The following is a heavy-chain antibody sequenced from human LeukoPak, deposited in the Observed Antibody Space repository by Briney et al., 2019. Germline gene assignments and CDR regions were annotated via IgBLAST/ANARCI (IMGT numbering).Heavy chain of an antibody. J-gene: IGHJ4*02. CDR2: INHSGST. Sequence: SETLSLTCAVYGESFSGHCWSWIRQPPGKGLEWIGEINHSGSTNYSPSLKSRVTISLDTSKNQFSLNLSSVTAADTAVYHCARHPRLRPYYFDYWGKGTLVTVSS. D-gene: IGHD4-17*01. CDR3: ARHPRLRPYYFDY. V-gene: IGHV4-34*01. CDR1: GESFSGHC.